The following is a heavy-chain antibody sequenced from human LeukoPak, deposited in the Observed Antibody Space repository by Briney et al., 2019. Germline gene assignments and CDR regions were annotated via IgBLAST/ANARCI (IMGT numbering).Heavy chain of an antibody. J-gene: IGHJ4*02. CDR1: GGSFSGYY. CDR2: INHSGST. D-gene: IGHD3-22*01. CDR3: ASDYYDSSGYYFD. V-gene: IGHV4-34*01. Sequence: SETLSLTCAVYGGSFSGYYWSWIRQPPGKGLEWIGKINHSGSTNYNPSLKSRVTISVDTSKNQFSLKLSSVTAADTAVYYCASDYYDSSGYYFDWGQGTLVTVPS.